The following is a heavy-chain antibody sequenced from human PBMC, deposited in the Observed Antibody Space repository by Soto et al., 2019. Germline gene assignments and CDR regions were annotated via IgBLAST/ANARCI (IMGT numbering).Heavy chain of an antibody. CDR3: AREVAGDDSSGWPSHFDY. CDR2: INHSGST. V-gene: IGHV4-34*01. J-gene: IGHJ4*02. Sequence: QVQLQQWGAGLLKPSETLSLTCAVYGGSFSGYYWSWIRQPPGKGLEWIGEINHSGSTNYNPSLKSRVTISVDTSKNQFSLKLSSVTAADTAVYYCAREVAGDDSSGWPSHFDYWGQGTLVTVSS. CDR1: GGSFSGYY. D-gene: IGHD6-19*01.